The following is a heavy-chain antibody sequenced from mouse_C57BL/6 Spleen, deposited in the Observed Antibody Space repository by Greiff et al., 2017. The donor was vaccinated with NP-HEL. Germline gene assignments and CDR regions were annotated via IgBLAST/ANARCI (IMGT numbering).Heavy chain of an antibody. J-gene: IGHJ2*01. V-gene: IGHV14-2*01. CDR3: ARDYYVSRENFDY. CDR1: CFNIKDYY. CDR2: IAPDDGET. D-gene: IGHD1-1*01. Sequence: VQLQQSGAELVKPGASVKLSCTASCFNIKDYYMQCVQQMTEQGLEWIGRIAPDDGETKYAPQFPGTATITAYPSSNQAYLQLSSLTAEDTAVYYCARDYYVSRENFDYWGQGTTLTVSS.